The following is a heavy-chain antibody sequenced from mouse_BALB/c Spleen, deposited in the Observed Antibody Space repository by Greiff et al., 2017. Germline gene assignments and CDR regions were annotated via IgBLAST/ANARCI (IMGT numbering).Heavy chain of an antibody. Sequence: VQLQQSGPELVKPGASVKISCKASGYSFTGYYMHWVKQSPENSREWIGEINPSTGGTSYNQKFKGKATLTVDKSSSTAYMQLKSLTSEESAVYYCTRGGYDAMDYWGQGTSVTVSS. CDR3: TRGGYDAMDY. CDR2: INPSTGGT. J-gene: IGHJ4*01. V-gene: IGHV1-42*01. D-gene: IGHD1-1*02. CDR1: GYSFTGYY.